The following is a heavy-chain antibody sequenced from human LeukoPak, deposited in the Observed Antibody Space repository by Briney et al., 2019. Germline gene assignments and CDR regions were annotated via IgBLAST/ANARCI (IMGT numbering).Heavy chain of an antibody. V-gene: IGHV3-48*01. CDR2: ISSSSNII. J-gene: IGHJ4*02. Sequence: GGSLRLSCAASGFTFSSYSMNWVRQAPGKGLEWVSYISSSSNIINYADSVKGRFTISRDNAKNSLYLQMNNLRAEDTAVYYCARDPPASGGTPPNAPFDYWGQGTLVTVSS. CDR1: GFTFSSYS. CDR3: ARDPPASGGTPPNAPFDY.